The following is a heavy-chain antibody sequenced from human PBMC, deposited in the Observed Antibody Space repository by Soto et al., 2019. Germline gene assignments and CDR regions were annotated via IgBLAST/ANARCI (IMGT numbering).Heavy chain of an antibody. J-gene: IGHJ6*02. D-gene: IGHD3-10*01. CDR3: AKDAITMVRGVISYYGMDV. V-gene: IGHV3-9*01. CDR1: GFTFDDYA. Sequence: EVQLVESGGGLVQPGRSLRLSCAASGFTFDDYAMHWVRQAPGKGLEWGSGIIWNSGSIGYADSVKGRFTISRDNAKNSLYLQMNSVRAEDTALYYCAKDAITMVRGVISYYGMDVWGQGTTVTVSS. CDR2: IIWNSGSI.